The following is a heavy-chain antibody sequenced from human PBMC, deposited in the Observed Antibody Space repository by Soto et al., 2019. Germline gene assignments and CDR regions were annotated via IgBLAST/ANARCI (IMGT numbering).Heavy chain of an antibody. J-gene: IGHJ4*02. CDR3: ARLEGLATISYYFDF. V-gene: IGHV4-39*01. CDR1: DDSINSDKYY. CDR2: IYYRGNA. Sequence: QLQLQESGPGLVKPSETLSLTCSVSDDSINSDKYYWGWIRQPPGKGLEWIGSIYYRGNAYYNPSLQTRVTISLDKSRSQFSLKLNYVTAADSVVYFCARLEGLATISYYFDFWGPGALVTVSS. D-gene: IGHD3-9*01.